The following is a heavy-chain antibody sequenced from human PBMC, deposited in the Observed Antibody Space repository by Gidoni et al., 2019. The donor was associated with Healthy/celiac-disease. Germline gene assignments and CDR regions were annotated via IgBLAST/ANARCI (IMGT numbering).Heavy chain of an antibody. J-gene: IGHJ6*02. D-gene: IGHD2-2*01. Sequence: QVQLVQSGAEVKKHGASVKVSCKASGYTFTGYYMHWVLTAPGHGLEWMGWINPNSGGTNYAQKFQGWVTMTRDTSISTAYMELSRLRSDDTAVYYCARELRVVPAAMHPSAPGFAGMDVWGQGTTVTVSS. CDR3: ARELRVVPAAMHPSAPGFAGMDV. V-gene: IGHV1-2*04. CDR1: GYTFTGYY. CDR2: INPNSGGT.